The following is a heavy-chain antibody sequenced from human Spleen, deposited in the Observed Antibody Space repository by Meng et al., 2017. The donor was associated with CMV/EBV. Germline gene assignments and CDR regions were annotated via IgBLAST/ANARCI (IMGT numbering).Heavy chain of an antibody. D-gene: IGHD1-26*01. CDR3: ARVPLMGGNSEY. V-gene: IGHV3-48*04. Sequence: GESLKISCAASGISFSAYSMNWVRQTPGKGLEWIAYISSSSDTVNYADSVKGRFTMSRDNAKNSVYLQMTSLRADDTAVYYCARVPLMGGNSEYWGQGTLVTVS. CDR2: ISSSSDTV. J-gene: IGHJ4*02. CDR1: GISFSAYS.